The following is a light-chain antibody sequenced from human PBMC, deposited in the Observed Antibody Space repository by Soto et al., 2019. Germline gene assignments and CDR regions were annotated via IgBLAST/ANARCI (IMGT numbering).Light chain of an antibody. CDR3: QQATRFPRT. CDR1: QCISSW. J-gene: IGKJ4*01. CDR2: AAY. Sequence: DIQMTQSPSSVSASVGDRVTITCRASQCISSWLAWYQQKPGTDTTLLIYAAYSLQSGVPSRCSGSVSGTYFTLTISSLQTEDLANYYCQQATRFPRTFGGGTKVEIK. V-gene: IGKV1-12*01.